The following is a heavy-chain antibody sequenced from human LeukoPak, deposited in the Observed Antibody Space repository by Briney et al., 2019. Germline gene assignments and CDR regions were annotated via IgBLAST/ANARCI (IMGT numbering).Heavy chain of an antibody. CDR1: GYTFTSYY. V-gene: IGHV1-46*01. CDR3: ARDSGDYVWGSYIGYFDY. Sequence: ASVTVSCKASGYTFTSYYMHWVRQAPGQGREGMGIINPSGGSTSYAQKFQGRVTMTRDTSTSTVYMELSSLRSEDTAVYYCARDSGDYVWGSYIGYFDYWGQGTLVTVSS. J-gene: IGHJ4*02. CDR2: INPSGGST. D-gene: IGHD3-16*01.